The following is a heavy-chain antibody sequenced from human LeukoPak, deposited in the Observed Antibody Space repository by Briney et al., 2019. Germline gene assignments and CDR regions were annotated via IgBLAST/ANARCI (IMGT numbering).Heavy chain of an antibody. V-gene: IGHV3-48*03. D-gene: IGHD6-19*01. CDR3: ARFRPTRWSSGLWILDY. J-gene: IGHJ4*02. Sequence: GGSLRLSCAASGFTFSSYEMNWVRQAPGKGLEWVSYISSSGSTIYYADSVKGRFTISRDNAKNSLYLQMNSLRAEDTAVYYCARFRPTRWSSGLWILDYWGQGTLVTVSS. CDR1: GFTFSSYE. CDR2: ISSSGSTI.